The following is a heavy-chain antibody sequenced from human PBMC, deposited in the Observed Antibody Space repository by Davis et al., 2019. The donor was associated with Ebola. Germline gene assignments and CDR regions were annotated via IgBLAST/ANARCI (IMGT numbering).Heavy chain of an antibody. Sequence: GGSLRLSCAASGFTFTNYAMSWVRQAPGKGLEWVSAIGTAGDTYYPGSVKGRFTISRENAKNSLYLQMNSLRAGDTAVYYCARGSYSSGWYLHWYFDLWGRGTLVTVSS. CDR1: GFTFTNYA. CDR2: IGTAGDT. V-gene: IGHV3-13*01. CDR3: ARGSYSSGWYLHWYFDL. D-gene: IGHD6-19*01. J-gene: IGHJ2*01.